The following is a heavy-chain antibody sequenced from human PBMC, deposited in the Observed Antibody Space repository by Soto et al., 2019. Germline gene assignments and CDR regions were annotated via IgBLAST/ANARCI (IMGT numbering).Heavy chain of an antibody. D-gene: IGHD2-15*01. CDR1: GFTFSTYA. J-gene: IGHJ4*02. Sequence: PGGSLRLSCAASGFTFSTYAMSWVRQVPGKGLEWVSGITSSGGSTYYADSVKGRFTIPRDNSKNTLYLQMNSLRAEDTAVYYCAKSSIVVVVAATPPLFDYWGQGTLVTVSS. V-gene: IGHV3-23*01. CDR3: AKSSIVVVVAATPPLFDY. CDR2: ITSSGGST.